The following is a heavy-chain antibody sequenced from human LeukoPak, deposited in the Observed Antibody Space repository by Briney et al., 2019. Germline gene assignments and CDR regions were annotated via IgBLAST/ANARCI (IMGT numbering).Heavy chain of an antibody. D-gene: IGHD3-10*01. V-gene: IGHV3-7*04. CDR2: IKQDGSEK. CDR1: GFTFSGSA. J-gene: IGHJ4*02. CDR3: ARDPSRSFSMIRGLIQHREFDF. Sequence: GGSLRLSCAASGFTFSGSAVHWVRQASGKGLEWVANIKQDGSEKYYVDSVKGRFTISKDNAKNSLYLQMNSLRAEDTAVYYCARDPSRSFSMIRGLIQHREFDFWGRGTLVTVSS.